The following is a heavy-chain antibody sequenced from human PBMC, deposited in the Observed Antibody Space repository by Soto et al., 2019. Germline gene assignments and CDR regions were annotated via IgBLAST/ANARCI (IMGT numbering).Heavy chain of an antibody. D-gene: IGHD4-17*01. CDR2: IYSGGST. V-gene: IGHV3-66*01. CDR1: GFTVSSNY. Sequence: EVQLVESGGGLVQPGGSLRLSCAASGFTVSSNYMSWVRQAPGKGLEWVSVIYSGGSTYYADSVKGRFTISRDNSKNTLYHQMNSLRAEDTAVYYCARLLYGRGIDYWGQGTLVTVSS. J-gene: IGHJ4*02. CDR3: ARLLYGRGIDY.